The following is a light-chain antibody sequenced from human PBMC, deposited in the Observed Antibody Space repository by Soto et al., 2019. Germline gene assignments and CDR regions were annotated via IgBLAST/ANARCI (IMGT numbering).Light chain of an antibody. CDR3: SSYVGNNSYV. Sequence: QSVLTQPPSASGSPGQAVTISCTGTSSAVGGYNYVSWYQQHPGKAPKLIIYEVYKRPSGVPDRFSGSKSGNTAALTVSGLQAEDEADYDCSSYVGNNSYVFGTGTKLTVL. CDR1: SSAVGGYNY. J-gene: IGLJ1*01. V-gene: IGLV2-8*01. CDR2: EVY.